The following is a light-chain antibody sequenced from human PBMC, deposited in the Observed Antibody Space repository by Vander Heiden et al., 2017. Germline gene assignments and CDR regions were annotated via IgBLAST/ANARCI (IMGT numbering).Light chain of an antibody. V-gene: IGKV3-15*01. CDR1: QSVSSD. J-gene: IGKJ1*01. CDR2: GAS. Sequence: EIVMTQSPATLSVSPGEGATLSCRASQSVSSDLAWYQQKPGQAPRLLIYGASTRATGIPARFSGSGYGTEFTLTISSRQSEDFAVYYCQQYKNWPPWTFGQGTKVEIK. CDR3: QQYKNWPPWT.